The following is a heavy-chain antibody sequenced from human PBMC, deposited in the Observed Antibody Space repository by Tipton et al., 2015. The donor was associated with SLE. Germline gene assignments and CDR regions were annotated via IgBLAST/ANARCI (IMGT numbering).Heavy chain of an antibody. CDR1: GFIFSTYW. J-gene: IGHJ3*02. V-gene: IGHV3-74*01. Sequence: SLRLSCTASGFIFSTYWMHWVRQAPGKGLVWVSRINGDGSTTSYADSVKGRFTISRDNAKNTLYLQMNSLRAEDTAVYYCTKMVLELWDAFDIWGQGTMVTVSS. CDR2: INGDGSTT. CDR3: TKMVLELWDAFDI. D-gene: IGHD2-8*01.